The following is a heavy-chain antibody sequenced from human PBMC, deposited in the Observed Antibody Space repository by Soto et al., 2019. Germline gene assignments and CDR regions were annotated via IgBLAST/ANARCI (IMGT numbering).Heavy chain of an antibody. J-gene: IGHJ4*02. Sequence: QVQLVQSGVEVKKPGASVKVSCKASGYTFTTYGFSWVRQTPGQGLEWMGWISAYNGDTKYAQQLQCRVTVTADTSTSTAYMELRSLRSDDTAVYYCARSSDGKYFDYWGQGTLVTVSS. V-gene: IGHV1-18*01. CDR1: GYTFTTYG. CDR2: ISAYNGDT. D-gene: IGHD6-19*01. CDR3: ARSSDGKYFDY.